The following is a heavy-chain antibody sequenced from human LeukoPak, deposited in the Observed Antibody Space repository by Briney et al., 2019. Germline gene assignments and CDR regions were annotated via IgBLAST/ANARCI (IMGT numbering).Heavy chain of an antibody. CDR1: GYSFTSYW. CDR3: ARPSGSYYPAFDI. Sequence: GASLKISCKGSGYSFTSYWIGWVRQMPGKGLEWMGIIYPGDSDTRYSPSFQGQVTISADKSISTAYLQWSSLKASDTAMYYCARPSGSYYPAFDIWGQGTMVTVSS. V-gene: IGHV5-51*01. CDR2: IYPGDSDT. J-gene: IGHJ3*02. D-gene: IGHD1-26*01.